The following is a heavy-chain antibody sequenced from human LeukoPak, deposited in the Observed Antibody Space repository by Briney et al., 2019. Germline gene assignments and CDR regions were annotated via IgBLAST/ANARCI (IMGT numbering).Heavy chain of an antibody. Sequence: PSETLSLTCTVSGGSISNYYWTWIRQPPGKGLEWIGYIYYSGSTNYNPSLKSRVTISVDTSKNHFSLKLSSVTAADSAVYYCAGGYCSGGSCYPQGNWFDPWGQGILVTVSS. J-gene: IGHJ5*02. CDR1: GGSISNYY. V-gene: IGHV4-59*01. CDR2: IYYSGST. CDR3: AGGYCSGGSCYPQGNWFDP. D-gene: IGHD2-15*01.